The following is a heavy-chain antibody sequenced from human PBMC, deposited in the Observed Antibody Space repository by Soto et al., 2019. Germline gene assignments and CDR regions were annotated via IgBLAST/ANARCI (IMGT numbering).Heavy chain of an antibody. CDR2: IYNGGST. CDR3: ARDRGLGELGFFDY. CDR1: GFIVSSIY. Sequence: GGSLRLSCAASGFIVSSIYMSWVRQAPGKGLEWVSVIYNGGSTWYADSVKGRFTVSTDNSKNTLNLQMNSLRAEDTAMYYCARDRGLGELGFFDYWGQGTPVTVSS. V-gene: IGHV3-66*01. J-gene: IGHJ4*02. D-gene: IGHD3-10*01.